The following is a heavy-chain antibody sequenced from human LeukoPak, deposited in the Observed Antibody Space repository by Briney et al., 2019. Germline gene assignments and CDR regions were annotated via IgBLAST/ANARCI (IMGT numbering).Heavy chain of an antibody. V-gene: IGHV3-21*01. Sequence: GGSLRLSCAASGFTLSSYSMNWVRQAPGKGLEWVSFISSSSSYIHYADSVKGRFTISRDNAKNSLYLQMNSLRAEDTAVYYCARGYSSSWYRSKKINYFDYWGQGILVTVSS. CDR1: GFTLSSYS. CDR3: ARGYSSSWYRSKKINYFDY. J-gene: IGHJ4*02. CDR2: ISSSSSYI. D-gene: IGHD6-13*01.